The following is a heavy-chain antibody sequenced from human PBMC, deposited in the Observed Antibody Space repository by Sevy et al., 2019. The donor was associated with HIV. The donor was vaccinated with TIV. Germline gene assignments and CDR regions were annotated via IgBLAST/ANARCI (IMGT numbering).Heavy chain of an antibody. CDR2: IKQDGSEK. CDR3: ARNRRGFLEWLFPIRGYYYYGMYV. D-gene: IGHD3-3*01. V-gene: IGHV3-7*03. Sequence: GGSLRLSCAASGFTFSSYWMSWVRQAPGKGLEWVANIKQDGSEKYYVDSLKGRFTISRDNAKNSLYLQMNSLRAEDTAVYYCARNRRGFLEWLFPIRGYYYYGMYVWGQGTTVTVSS. J-gene: IGHJ6*02. CDR1: GFTFSSYW.